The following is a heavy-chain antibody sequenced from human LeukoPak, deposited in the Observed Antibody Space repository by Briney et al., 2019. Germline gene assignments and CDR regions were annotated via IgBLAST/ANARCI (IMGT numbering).Heavy chain of an antibody. D-gene: IGHD3-22*01. CDR1: GFTFSSYA. CDR3: AKAVMVALAELGY. V-gene: IGHV3-23*01. Sequence: GGSLRLSCAASGFTFSSYAMSWFRQAPGKGLEWVSAISGSGGSTYYADSVKGRFTISRDNSKNTLYLQMNSLRTEDTAVYYCAKAVMVALAELGYWGQGTLVTVSS. J-gene: IGHJ4*02. CDR2: ISGSGGST.